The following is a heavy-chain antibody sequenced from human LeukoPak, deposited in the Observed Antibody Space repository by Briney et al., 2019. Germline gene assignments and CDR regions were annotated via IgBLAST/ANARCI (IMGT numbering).Heavy chain of an antibody. CDR2: ISYDGSNK. V-gene: IGHV3-30-3*01. Sequence: GGSLRLSCAASGFTFSSYAMHWVRQAPGKGLEWVAVISYDGSNKYYADSVKGRFTISRDNAKNSLYLQMNSLRPEDTALYYCAKDFTATVTKPDYWGQGTLVTVSS. CDR3: AKDFTATVTKPDY. J-gene: IGHJ4*02. D-gene: IGHD4-17*01. CDR1: GFTFSSYA.